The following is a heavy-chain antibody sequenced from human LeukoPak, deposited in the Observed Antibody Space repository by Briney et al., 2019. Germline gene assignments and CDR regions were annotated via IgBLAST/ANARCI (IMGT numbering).Heavy chain of an antibody. CDR3: ARGLYCSGGSCYLVDY. CDR2: MNPNSGNT. J-gene: IGHJ4*02. D-gene: IGHD2-15*01. V-gene: IGHV1-8*01. CDR1: GYTFTSYD. Sequence: ASVKVSCKASGYTFTSYDINWVRRATGQGLEWMGWMNPNSGNTGYAQKFQGRVTMTRNTSISTAYMELSSLRSEDTAVYYCARGLYCSGGSCYLVDYWGQGTLVTVSS.